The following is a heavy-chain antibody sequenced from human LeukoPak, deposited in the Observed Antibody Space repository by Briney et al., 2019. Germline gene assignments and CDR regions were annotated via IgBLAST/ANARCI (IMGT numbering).Heavy chain of an antibody. CDR2: IYSGGNT. CDR1: GFTVSSNS. Sequence: PGGSLRLSCTVSGFTVSSNSMSWVRQAPGKGLEWVSFIYSGGNTHYSDSVKGRFTISRDNAKNSLYLQMNSLRAEDTAIYYCVRDVGAVRGEVYFDYWGQGTLVTVSS. CDR3: VRDVGAVRGEVYFDY. D-gene: IGHD3-16*01. J-gene: IGHJ4*02. V-gene: IGHV3-66*01.